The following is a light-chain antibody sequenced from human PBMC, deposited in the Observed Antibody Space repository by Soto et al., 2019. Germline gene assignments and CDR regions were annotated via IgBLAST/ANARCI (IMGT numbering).Light chain of an antibody. J-gene: IGLJ2*01. CDR1: SGHSTYA. Sequence: QSVLTQSPSASASLGASVKLTCTLSSGHSTYAIAWHQQQSEKGPRYLMKLSRDGSHNKGDGIPDRFSGSSSGAERYLTISSLQSEDEADYYCQTWATGIQVFGGGTKLTVL. CDR3: QTWATGIQV. V-gene: IGLV4-69*01. CDR2: LSRDGSH.